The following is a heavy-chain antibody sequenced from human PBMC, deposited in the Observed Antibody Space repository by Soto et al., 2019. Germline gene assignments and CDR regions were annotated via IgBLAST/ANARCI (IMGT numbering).Heavy chain of an antibody. Sequence: QVQLVESGGGVVQPGRSLRLSCAASGFSFRNNGMHWVRQAPGKGLEWVAVISHDGSSKYYADSVQGRFTISRDMSKNTQYVQIDNLKTEDTGVYYFAKDRSNTWAYDYWGPGTLVTGSS. D-gene: IGHD6-13*01. CDR2: ISHDGSSK. CDR3: AKDRSNTWAYDY. J-gene: IGHJ4*02. CDR1: GFSFRNNG. V-gene: IGHV3-30*18.